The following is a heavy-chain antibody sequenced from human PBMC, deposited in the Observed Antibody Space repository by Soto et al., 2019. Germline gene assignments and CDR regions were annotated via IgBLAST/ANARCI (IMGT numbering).Heavy chain of an antibody. J-gene: IGHJ5*02. CDR3: ARIKVWYSSGWYGWFDP. CDR1: GGSFSGYY. D-gene: IGHD6-19*01. V-gene: IGHV4-34*01. Sequence: SETLSLTCAVYGGSFSGYYWSWIHQPPGKGLEWIGEINHSGSTNYNPSLKSRVTISVDTSKNQFSLKLSSVTAADTAVYYCARIKVWYSSGWYGWFDPWGQGTLVTVSS. CDR2: INHSGST.